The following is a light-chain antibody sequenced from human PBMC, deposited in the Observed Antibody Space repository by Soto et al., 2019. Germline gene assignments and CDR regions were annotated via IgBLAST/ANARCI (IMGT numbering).Light chain of an antibody. CDR1: RNINRK. CDR2: GAS. V-gene: IGKV3-15*01. J-gene: IGKJ4*01. CDR3: PQYYEYPPLI. Sequence: EIVMTQSPATLSVSPGERATLSCRASRNINRKLAWYQQKPGQAPRLLISGASTRATGIPARFSGSGSGTEFTLTIRSLQSEDFAVYYCPQYYEYPPLIFGGGTKVAIK.